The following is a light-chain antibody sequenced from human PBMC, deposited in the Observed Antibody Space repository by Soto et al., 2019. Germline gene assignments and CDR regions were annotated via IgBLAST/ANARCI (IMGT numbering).Light chain of an antibody. CDR2: DAY. Sequence: EVVLTQSPVTLSLSPGERATLSCRASQSFRGLLAWYQQKPGQAPRLLIYDAYNRATGIPPRFSGSGSGTDFTLTISSREPEYSAVYYCQQRHMWPITFGQWTRLEIK. J-gene: IGKJ5*01. CDR3: QQRHMWPIT. V-gene: IGKV3-11*01. CDR1: QSFRGL.